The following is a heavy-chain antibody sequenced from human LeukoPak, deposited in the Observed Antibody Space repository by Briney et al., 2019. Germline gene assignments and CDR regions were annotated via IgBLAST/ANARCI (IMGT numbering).Heavy chain of an antibody. D-gene: IGHD3-22*01. V-gene: IGHV3-66*02. CDR3: ARDGYYYDSSGYYFDY. Sequence: PGGSLRLSCAASGFTVSSNYMSWVRQAPGKGLEWVSVIYSGGSTYYADSVKGRFTISRDNSKNTLYLQMNSLRAEDTAVYYCARDGYYYDSSGYYFDYWGQGTLVTVSS. CDR1: GFTVSSNY. J-gene: IGHJ4*02. CDR2: IYSGGST.